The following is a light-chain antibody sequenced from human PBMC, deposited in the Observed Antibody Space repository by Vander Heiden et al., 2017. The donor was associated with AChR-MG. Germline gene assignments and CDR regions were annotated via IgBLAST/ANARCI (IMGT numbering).Light chain of an antibody. CDR2: AAS. V-gene: IGKV1-8*01. CDR3: QRDDSYPRT. CDR1: QGISSY. Sequence: AIRITQSPSSLSASTGDRVTITCRASQGISSYLAWYQQKPGKAPKLLIYAASTLQSGVPSRFSGSGSGTDFTLTISCLQSEDFATYYCQRDDSYPRTFGPGTKVEIK. J-gene: IGKJ1*01.